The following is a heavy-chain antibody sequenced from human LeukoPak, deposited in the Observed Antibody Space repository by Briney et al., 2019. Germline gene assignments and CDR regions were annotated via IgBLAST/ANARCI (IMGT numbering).Heavy chain of an antibody. V-gene: IGHV4-34*01. D-gene: IGHD3-16*01. CDR1: GGSFSGYY. CDR2: INHSGST. CDR3: ARGRLMIRSGGVSPQPPPDY. J-gene: IGHJ4*02. Sequence: KPSETLSLTCAVYGGSFSGYYWSWIRQPPGKGLEWIGEINHSGSTNYNPSLESRVTISLDTSKTHFSLQLSSVTAADTAVYYCARGRLMIRSGGVSPQPPPDYWGQGTLVTVSS.